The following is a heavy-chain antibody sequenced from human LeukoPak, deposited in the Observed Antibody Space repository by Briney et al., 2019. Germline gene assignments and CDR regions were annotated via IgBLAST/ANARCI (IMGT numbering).Heavy chain of an antibody. CDR2: ISAYNGNT. D-gene: IGHD2-15*01. CDR3: AIPTLSRYCSGGSCYEH. CDR1: GYTFTSYG. V-gene: IGHV1-18*01. Sequence: ASVKVSCKASGYTFTSYGISWVRQAPGQGLEWMGWISAYNGNTNYAQKLQGRVTMTTDTSTSTAYMELRSLRSDDTAVYYCAIPTLSRYCSGGSCYEHWGQGALVIVSS. J-gene: IGHJ1*01.